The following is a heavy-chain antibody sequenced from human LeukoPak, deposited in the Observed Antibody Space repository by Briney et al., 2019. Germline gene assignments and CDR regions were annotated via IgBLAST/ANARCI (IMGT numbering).Heavy chain of an antibody. CDR2: IYHSGST. CDR3: ATEGYYGSGSADY. Sequence: SETLSLTCTVSGYSISSGYYWGWIRQPPGKGLEWIGSIYHSGSTYYNPSLKSRVTISVDTSKNQFSLKLSSVTAADTAVYYCATEGYYGSGSADYWGQGTLVTVSS. J-gene: IGHJ4*02. CDR1: GYSISSGYY. V-gene: IGHV4-38-2*02. D-gene: IGHD3-10*01.